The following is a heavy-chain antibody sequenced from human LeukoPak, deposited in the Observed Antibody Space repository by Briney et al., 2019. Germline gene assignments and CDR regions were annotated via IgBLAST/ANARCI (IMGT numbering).Heavy chain of an antibody. CDR3: AGTYYDFWSGYYKTPFDY. V-gene: IGHV1-69*05. CDR2: IIPIFGTA. D-gene: IGHD3-3*01. Sequence: GASVKVSCKASGGTFSSYAISWVRQAPGQGLEWMGGIIPIFGTANYAQKFQGRVTITTDESTSTAYMELSSLRSEDTAVYYCAGTYYDFWSGYYKTPFDYWGQGTLVTVSS. J-gene: IGHJ4*02. CDR1: GGTFSSYA.